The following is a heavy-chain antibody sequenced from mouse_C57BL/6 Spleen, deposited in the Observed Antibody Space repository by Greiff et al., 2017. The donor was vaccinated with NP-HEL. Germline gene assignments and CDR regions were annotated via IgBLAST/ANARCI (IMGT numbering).Heavy chain of an antibody. D-gene: IGHD6-1*01. CDR2: INPGSGGT. Sequence: QVHVQQSGAELVRPGTSVKVSCKASGYAFTNYLIEWVKQRPGQGLEWIGVINPGSGGTNYNEKFKGKATLTAAKSSSTAYMQLRSLTSEDSAVYFCARSFCCSNTDAMDYWGQGTSVTVSS. J-gene: IGHJ4*01. V-gene: IGHV1-54*01. CDR1: GYAFTNYL. CDR3: ARSFCCSNTDAMDY.